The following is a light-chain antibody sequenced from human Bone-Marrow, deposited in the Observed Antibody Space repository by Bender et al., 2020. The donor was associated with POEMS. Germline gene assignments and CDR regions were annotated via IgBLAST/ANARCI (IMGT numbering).Light chain of an antibody. CDR2: DNN. J-gene: IGLJ2*01. Sequence: QSVLTQPPSVSGAPGQRVTISCTGSSNIGANFDVKWYQQVPGTAPKLLIYDNNKRPSGVPDRFSGSKSGNTASLTVSGLQAEDEADYYCSSYADISSLHVLFGGGTKLTVL. V-gene: IGLV1-40*01. CDR3: SSYADISSLHVL. CDR1: SNIGANFD.